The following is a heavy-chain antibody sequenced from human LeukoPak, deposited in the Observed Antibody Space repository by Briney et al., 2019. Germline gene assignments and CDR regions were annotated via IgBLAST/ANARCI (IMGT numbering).Heavy chain of an antibody. CDR1: GGTFSSYA. V-gene: IGHV1-69*04. CDR2: IIPIFGIA. CDR3: ARVGADTYYYYYYGMDV. J-gene: IGHJ6*02. D-gene: IGHD1-26*01. Sequence: SVKVSCKASGGTFSSYAISWVRQAPGQGLEWMGRIIPIFGIANYAQKFQGRVTITADKSTSIAYMELSSLRSEDTAVYYCARVGADTYYYYYYGMDVWGQGTTVTVSS.